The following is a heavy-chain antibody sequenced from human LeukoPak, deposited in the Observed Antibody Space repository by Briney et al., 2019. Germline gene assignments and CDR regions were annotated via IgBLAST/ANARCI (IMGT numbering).Heavy chain of an antibody. CDR2: ISAYNDNT. D-gene: IGHD5-18*01. Sequence: ASVKVSCKASGYTFTSYGISWVRQAPGQGLEWMGWISAYNDNTNYAQKFQGRVTMTTDTSTSTAYMELSSLRSEDTAVYYCAREGYSYGYDYWGQGTLVTVSS. V-gene: IGHV1-18*01. J-gene: IGHJ4*02. CDR3: AREGYSYGYDY. CDR1: GYTFTSYG.